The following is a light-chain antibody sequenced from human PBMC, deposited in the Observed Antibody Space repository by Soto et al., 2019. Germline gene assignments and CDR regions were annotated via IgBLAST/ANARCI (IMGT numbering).Light chain of an antibody. J-gene: IGKJ4*01. CDR1: QSVSSSY. CDR2: GAS. V-gene: IGKV3-20*01. Sequence: EIVLTQSPGTLSLSPGERATLSCRASQSVSSSYLAWYQQKPGQAPRLLIYGASSRATGIPDRFSGSGSGTDFALTISRLEPEDFAVYYCQQDGSSRRGLTFGGGTNVEIK. CDR3: QQDGSSRRGLT.